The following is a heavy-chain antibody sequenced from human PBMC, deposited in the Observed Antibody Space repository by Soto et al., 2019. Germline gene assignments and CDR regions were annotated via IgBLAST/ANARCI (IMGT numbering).Heavy chain of an antibody. CDR3: ANIRNVVYAHNAY. D-gene: IGHD2-8*02. Sequence: LRLSCAASGFTFGSYGMHWVRQAPGKGLEWVAVISYDGSNKYYADSVRGRFAISRDNSNNMLYLQMNSLRAEDTAVYYCANIRNVVYAHNAYWGQGTLVTVSS. J-gene: IGHJ4*02. CDR2: ISYDGSNK. CDR1: GFTFGSYG. V-gene: IGHV3-30*18.